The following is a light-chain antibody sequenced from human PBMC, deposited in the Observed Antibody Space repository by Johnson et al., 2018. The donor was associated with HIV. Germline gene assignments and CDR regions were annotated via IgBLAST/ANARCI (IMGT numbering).Light chain of an antibody. V-gene: IGLV1-51*01. CDR3: AAWDDSLNGGV. CDR2: DND. J-gene: IGLJ1*01. CDR1: SSNIGNNY. Sequence: QSVLTQPPSVSAAPGQKVTISCSGSSSNIGNNYVSWYQQLPGTAPKLLIYDNDKRPLGIPDRFSVSKSGTSATLGITGLQYGDDADYYCAAWDDSLNGGVFGTGTKVTVL.